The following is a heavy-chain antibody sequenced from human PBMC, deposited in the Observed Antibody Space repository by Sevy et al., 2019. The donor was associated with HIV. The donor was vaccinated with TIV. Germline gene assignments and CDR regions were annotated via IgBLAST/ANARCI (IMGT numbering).Heavy chain of an antibody. CDR2: INQDGSEK. V-gene: IGHV3-7*01. Sequence: GGSLRLSCAASGISFSNYWMSWVRQAPGKGLEWVANINQDGSEKKFVGSVKVRFTISRDNAKNSVYLQMNSLTAEDTAVYYCARDRWAKYPEDGFDIWGQGTMVTVSS. CDR3: ARDRWAKYPEDGFDI. J-gene: IGHJ3*02. CDR1: GISFSNYW.